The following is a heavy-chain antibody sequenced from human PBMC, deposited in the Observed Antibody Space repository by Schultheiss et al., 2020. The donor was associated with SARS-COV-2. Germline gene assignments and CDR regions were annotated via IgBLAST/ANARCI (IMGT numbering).Heavy chain of an antibody. Sequence: GGSLRLSCAASGFTFSSYAMSWIRQAPGKGLEWVSAISGSGGSTYYADSVKGRFTISRDNSKNTLYLQMNSLRAEDTAVYYCAKERGYSYGYIPLDAFDIWGQGTMVTVSS. D-gene: IGHD5-18*01. CDR1: GFTFSSYA. CDR2: ISGSGGST. V-gene: IGHV3-23*01. J-gene: IGHJ3*02. CDR3: AKERGYSYGYIPLDAFDI.